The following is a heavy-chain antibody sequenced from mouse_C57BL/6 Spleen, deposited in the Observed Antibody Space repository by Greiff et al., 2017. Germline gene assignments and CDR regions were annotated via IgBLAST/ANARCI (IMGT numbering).Heavy chain of an antibody. D-gene: IGHD1-1*01. J-gene: IGHJ2*01. CDR2: IYPGDGDT. Sequence: VQLQESGPELVKPGASVKISCKASGYAFSSSWMNWVKQRPGKGLEWIGRIYPGDGDTNYNGKFKGKATLTADKSSSTAYMQLSSLTSEDSAVYFGARSGYYGSPFDYWGQGTTLTVSS. CDR1: GYAFSSSW. V-gene: IGHV1-82*01. CDR3: ARSGYYGSPFDY.